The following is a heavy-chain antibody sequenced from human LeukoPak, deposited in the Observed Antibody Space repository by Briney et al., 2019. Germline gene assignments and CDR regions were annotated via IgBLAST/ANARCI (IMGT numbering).Heavy chain of an antibody. J-gene: IGHJ4*02. Sequence: GGSLRLSCAASGFTFSSYWMHWVRQAPGKGLVWVSRINSDGSSTSYADSVKGRFTISRDNAKNTLYLQMDSLRAEDTAVYYCASSSFRAPLDYWGQGTLVTVSS. V-gene: IGHV3-74*01. CDR1: GFTFSSYW. D-gene: IGHD3-16*02. CDR2: INSDGSST. CDR3: ASSSFRAPLDY.